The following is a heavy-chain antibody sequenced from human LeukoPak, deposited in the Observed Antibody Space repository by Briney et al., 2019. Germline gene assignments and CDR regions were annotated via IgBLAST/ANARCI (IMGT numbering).Heavy chain of an antibody. CDR1: GYTFTGYY. V-gene: IGHV1-2*02. Sequence: ASVKVSCKASGYTFTGYYMHWVRQAPGQGLEWMGWINPNSGGTNYAQKFQGRVTMTRDTSISTAYVELSRLRSDDTAVYYCARAYCSGGSCIEFDYWGQGTLVTVSS. CDR3: ARAYCSGGSCIEFDY. J-gene: IGHJ4*02. D-gene: IGHD2-15*01. CDR2: INPNSGGT.